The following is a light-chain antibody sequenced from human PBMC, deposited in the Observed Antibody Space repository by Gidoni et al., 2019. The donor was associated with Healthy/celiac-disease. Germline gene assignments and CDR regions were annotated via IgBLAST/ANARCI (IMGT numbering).Light chain of an antibody. Sequence: QSALTPPASVSGSPGQSITISCTGTSSDVGNYNLVSWYQQHPDKAPKLMIYEVSKRPSGVSNRFSGSKSGNTASLTISGLQAEDEADYYCSSYAAGSTFVVFGGGTKLTVL. J-gene: IGLJ2*01. V-gene: IGLV2-23*02. CDR3: SSYAAGSTFVV. CDR2: EVS. CDR1: SSDVGNYNL.